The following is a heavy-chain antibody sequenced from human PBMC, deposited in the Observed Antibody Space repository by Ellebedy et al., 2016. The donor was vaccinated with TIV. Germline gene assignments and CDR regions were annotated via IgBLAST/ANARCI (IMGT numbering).Heavy chain of an antibody. CDR2: IKQDGSVK. CDR1: GFSFSGYW. CDR3: ATDGSYGDYRSPAHAFVF. Sequence: GGSLRLSCAASGFSFSGYWMSWVRQAPGKGLEWVANIKQDGSVKYYVDSVRGRFTISRDNAKNSLFLQMNSLRAEDTAVYYCATDGSYGDYRSPAHAFVFWGQGTMVSVAS. D-gene: IGHD3-10*01. J-gene: IGHJ3*01. V-gene: IGHV3-7*01.